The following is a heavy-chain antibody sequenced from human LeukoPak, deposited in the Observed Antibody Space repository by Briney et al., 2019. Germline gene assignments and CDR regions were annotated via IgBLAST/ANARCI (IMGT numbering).Heavy chain of an antibody. V-gene: IGHV4-38-2*01. D-gene: IGHD1-1*01. CDR2: IYHSGST. CDR1: GYSISSGYY. J-gene: IGHJ4*02. Sequence: PSETLSLTCAVSGYSISSGYYWGWIRQPPGKGLEWIGSIYHSGSTYYNPSLKSRVTISVDTSKNQFSLKLSSVTAADTAVYYCARAPLEVDYWGQGTLVTVSS. CDR3: ARAPLEVDY.